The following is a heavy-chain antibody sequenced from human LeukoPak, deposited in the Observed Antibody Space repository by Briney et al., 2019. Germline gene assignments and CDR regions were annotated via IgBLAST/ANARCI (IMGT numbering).Heavy chain of an antibody. D-gene: IGHD3-22*01. J-gene: IGHJ4*02. CDR1: GFTFSSYA. V-gene: IGHV3-30-3*01. CDR3: GRDGDSSGYFYFDN. CDR2: ILHDGSNK. Sequence: GRSLRLSCAASGFTFSSYAMHWVRQAPGQGLEWVAGILHDGSNKYYADSVKGRFTISRDNSKNTLSLQMNSLRADDTAVYYCGRDGDSSGYFYFDNWGQGTLVTVSS.